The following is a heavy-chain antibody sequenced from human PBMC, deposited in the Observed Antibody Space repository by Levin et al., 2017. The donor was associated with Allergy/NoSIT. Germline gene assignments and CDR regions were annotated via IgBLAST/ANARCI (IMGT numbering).Heavy chain of an antibody. CDR1: GDSISSSRYSISSSRYY. V-gene: IGHV4-39*02. CDR2: IDYSGST. J-gene: IGHJ6*02. CDR3: ARERSWYGMDV. Sequence: TTSETLSLTCSVSGDSISSSRYSISSSRYYWGWIRQPPGKGLEWIATIDYSGSTYYNPSLKNRVTISVDTSKNQLSLKLSSLTAADTAVYYCARERSWYGMDVWGQGTTVTVSS.